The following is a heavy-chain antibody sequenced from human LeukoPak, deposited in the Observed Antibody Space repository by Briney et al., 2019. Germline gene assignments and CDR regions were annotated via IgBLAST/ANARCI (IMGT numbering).Heavy chain of an antibody. CDR1: GFAFSSYT. CDR3: AGNILFAFDI. J-gene: IGHJ3*02. V-gene: IGHV3-53*01. CDR2: IYNDGST. Sequence: GGSLRLSCAASGFAFSSYTMNWVRQAPGKGLEWVSIIYNDGSTYYADSMKGRFTISRDNSKNTLYLQVNSLRAEDTAMYYCAGNILFAFDIWGQGTMVTVSS.